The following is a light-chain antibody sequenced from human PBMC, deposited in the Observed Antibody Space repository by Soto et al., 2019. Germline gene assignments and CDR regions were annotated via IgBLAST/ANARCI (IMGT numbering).Light chain of an antibody. CDR2: GAS. CDR1: QTVGTN. V-gene: IGKV3-15*01. CDR3: QQYNKWPLFS. Sequence: EVVLTQSPATLSVSPGERATLSCRASQTVGTNLAWYQQRPGQAPRLLIYGASTRATGIPARFSGSGSGSEYTLTISSLQSDDFAVYYCQQYNKWPLFSFGPGTRVDNK. J-gene: IGKJ3*01.